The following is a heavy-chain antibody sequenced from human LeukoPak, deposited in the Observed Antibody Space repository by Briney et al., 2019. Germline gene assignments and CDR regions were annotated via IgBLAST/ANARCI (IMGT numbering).Heavy chain of an antibody. D-gene: IGHD3-16*01. CDR1: GYSISSGYY. Sequence: SETLSLTCAVSGYSISSGYYRGWIRQPPGKGLEWIGSIYHSGSTYYNPSLKSRVTISVDTSKNQFSLKLSSVTAADTAVYYCARVRQGGRRLGTPQTSYYFDYWGQGTLVTVSS. J-gene: IGHJ4*02. V-gene: IGHV4-38-2*01. CDR3: ARVRQGGRRLGTPQTSYYFDY. CDR2: IYHSGST.